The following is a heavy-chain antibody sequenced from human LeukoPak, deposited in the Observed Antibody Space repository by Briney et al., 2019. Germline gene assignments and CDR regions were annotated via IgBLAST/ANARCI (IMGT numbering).Heavy chain of an antibody. V-gene: IGHV4-31*03. CDR3: ARVVNHYGLRRNSFDP. CDR2: IYYSGST. CDR1: GGSISSGGYY. Sequence: SQTLSLTCTVSGGSISSGGYYWSWIRQHPGKGLEWIGYIYYSGSTYYNPSLKSRVTISVDTSKNQFSLKLSSVTAADTAVYYCARVVNHYGLRRNSFDPWGQGSKVTVSS. D-gene: IGHD3/OR15-3a*01. J-gene: IGHJ5*02.